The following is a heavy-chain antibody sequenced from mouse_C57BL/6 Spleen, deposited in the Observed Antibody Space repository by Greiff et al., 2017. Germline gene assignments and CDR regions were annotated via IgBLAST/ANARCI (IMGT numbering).Heavy chain of an antibody. CDR1: GFTFSSYA. V-gene: IGHV5-4*03. CDR2: ISDGGSYT. D-gene: IGHD2-1*01. J-gene: IGHJ4*01. CDR3: ARGGGKKDYAMDY. Sequence: EVKLMESGGGLVKPGGSLKLSCAASGFTFSSYAMSWVRQTPEKRLEWVATISDGGSYTYYPDNVKGRFTISRDNAKNNLYLQMSHLKSEDTAMYYCARGGGKKDYAMDYWGQGTSVTVSS.